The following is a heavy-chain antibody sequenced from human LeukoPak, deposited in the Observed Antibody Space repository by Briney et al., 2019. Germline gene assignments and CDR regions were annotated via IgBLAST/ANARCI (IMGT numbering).Heavy chain of an antibody. CDR1: GGSFSGYY. D-gene: IGHD1-26*01. J-gene: IGHJ4*02. CDR3: ARNGVSGTYYGGSFDY. V-gene: IGHV4-34*01. CDR2: INHSGST. Sequence: SETLSLTCAVYGGSFSGYYWSWIRQPPGKGLEWIGEINHSGSTNYNPSLKSRVTMSVDTSKNQFSLKLSSVTGADTAVYYRARNGVSGTYYGGSFDYWCQGTLVSVSS.